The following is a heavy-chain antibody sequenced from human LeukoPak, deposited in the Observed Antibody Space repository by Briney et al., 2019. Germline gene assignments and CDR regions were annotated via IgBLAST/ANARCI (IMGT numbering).Heavy chain of an antibody. CDR2: IYYSGRT. Sequence: SETLSLTCTVSGDSISGYYWSWIRQPPGKGLEWIGYIYYSGRTNYNPSLKSRVTISVNTSKNQFSLKLSSVTAADTAVYYCARSKYGGPDYWGQGTLVTVSS. V-gene: IGHV4-59*01. D-gene: IGHD3-10*02. CDR3: ARSKYGGPDY. J-gene: IGHJ4*02. CDR1: GDSISGYY.